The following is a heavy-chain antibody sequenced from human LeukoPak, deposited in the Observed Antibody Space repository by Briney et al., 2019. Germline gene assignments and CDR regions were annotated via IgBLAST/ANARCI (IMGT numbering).Heavy chain of an antibody. Sequence: SVKVSCKTSGYTFTTYEVHWVRQAPGQGLEWMGGIIPIFGTANYAQKFQGRVTITTDESTSTAYMELSSLRSEDTAVYYCARVASLTSYYYYYMDVWGKGTTVTVSS. CDR1: GYTFTTYE. D-gene: IGHD2-2*01. V-gene: IGHV1-69*05. CDR3: ARVASLTSYYYYYMDV. J-gene: IGHJ6*03. CDR2: IIPIFGTA.